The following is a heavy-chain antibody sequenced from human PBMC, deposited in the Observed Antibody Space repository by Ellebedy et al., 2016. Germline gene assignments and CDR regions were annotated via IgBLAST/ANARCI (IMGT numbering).Heavy chain of an antibody. CDR2: IIPILGIA. Sequence: ASVKVSCKASGGTFSSYAISWVRQAPGQGLEWMGRIIPILGIANYAQKFQGRVTITADKSTSTAYMELSSLRSEDTAVYYCARVHCSGGSCSCDYWGQGTLVTVSS. CDR1: GGTFSSYA. D-gene: IGHD2-15*01. CDR3: ARVHCSGGSCSCDY. J-gene: IGHJ4*02. V-gene: IGHV1-69*04.